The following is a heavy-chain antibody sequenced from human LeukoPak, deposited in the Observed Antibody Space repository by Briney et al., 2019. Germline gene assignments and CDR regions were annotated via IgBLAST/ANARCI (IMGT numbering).Heavy chain of an antibody. J-gene: IGHJ4*02. CDR3: ARAEAGYYYN. CDR2: ISWDGGST. D-gene: IGHD3-22*01. CDR1: GFTFDDYT. Sequence: PGGSLRLSCAASGFTFDDYTMHWVRQAPGKGLEWVSLISWDGGSTYYADSVKGRFTISRDTLTNTVYLQMNGLRVEDTAVYYCARAEAGYYYNWGQGTLVTVSS. V-gene: IGHV3-43*01.